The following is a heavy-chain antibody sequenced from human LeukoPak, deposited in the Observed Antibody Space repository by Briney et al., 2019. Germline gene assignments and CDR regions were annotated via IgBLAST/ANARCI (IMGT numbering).Heavy chain of an antibody. CDR2: IYTSGST. CDR1: GGSLSSGSYY. CDR3: ARAEGYDFWSGYFRFGSFDY. Sequence: SETLSLTXTVSGGSLSSGSYYWSWIRQPAGKGLEWIGRIYTSGSTNYNPSLKSRVTISVDTSKNQFSLKLSSVTAADTAVYYCARAEGYDFWSGYFRFGSFDYWGQGTLVTVSS. V-gene: IGHV4-61*02. J-gene: IGHJ4*02. D-gene: IGHD3-3*01.